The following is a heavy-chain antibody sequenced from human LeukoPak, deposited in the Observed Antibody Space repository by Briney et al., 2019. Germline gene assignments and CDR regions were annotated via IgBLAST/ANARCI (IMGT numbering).Heavy chain of an antibody. D-gene: IGHD3-16*01. J-gene: IGHJ4*02. CDR2: IYYSGTT. CDR3: ATSYYDYDRWDY. Sequence: SETLSLTCSVSGDSISSYYWSWIRQPPGKGLEWIGYIYYSGTTKYNPSLESRVTISADTSKSQFSLKVNSVTSADTAIYYCATSYYDYDRWDYWGQGALVTVSS. CDR1: GDSISSYY. V-gene: IGHV4-59*01.